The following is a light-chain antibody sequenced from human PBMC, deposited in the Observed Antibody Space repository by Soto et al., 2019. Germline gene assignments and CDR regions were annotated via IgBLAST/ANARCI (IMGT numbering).Light chain of an antibody. CDR1: SSDVGDYSY. CDR3: SSYTSSGTVEVL. J-gene: IGLJ2*01. CDR2: DVS. Sequence: QSALTQPASVSGSPGQSIAISCTGTSSDVGDYSYVSWYQHHPGRAPKLIIYDVSNRPSGVSYRFSGSKSGNTASLTISGLQAEDEADYYCSSYTSSGTVEVLFGGGTKLTVL. V-gene: IGLV2-14*03.